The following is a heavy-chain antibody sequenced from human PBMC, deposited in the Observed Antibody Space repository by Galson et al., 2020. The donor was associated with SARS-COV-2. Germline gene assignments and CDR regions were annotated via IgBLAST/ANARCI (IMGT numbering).Heavy chain of an antibody. CDR3: AKEAGTGWATDYFQH. Sequence: GESLKNSCVTPGFTFNNYAMGWVRQAPGKGMEWVSLLDAGDDPYYGYSVEGRFTISRDNLRNTLSLEMNSLRVDDTALYYCAKEAGTGWATDYFQHWGKGTLVTVSS. V-gene: IGHV3-23*02. CDR2: LDAGDDP. CDR1: GFTFNNYA. D-gene: IGHD6-19*01. J-gene: IGHJ1*01.